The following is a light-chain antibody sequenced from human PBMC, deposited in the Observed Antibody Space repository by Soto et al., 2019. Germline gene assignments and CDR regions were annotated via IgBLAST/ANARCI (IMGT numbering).Light chain of an antibody. J-gene: IGKJ1*01. V-gene: IGKV1-5*03. CDR1: QTISSW. Sequence: IKMTQSPSSLSASVGDRVTITCRASQTISSWLAWYPQKPGKAPKLLIYKASTLKSGVPSRFRGSGAGTECTRTISSLQPDDVSTYYCQHYNSYSEAFGQGTKVDIK. CDR2: KAS. CDR3: QHYNSYSEA.